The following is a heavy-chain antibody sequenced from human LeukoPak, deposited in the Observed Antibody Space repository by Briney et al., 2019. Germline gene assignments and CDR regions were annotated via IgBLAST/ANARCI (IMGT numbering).Heavy chain of an antibody. Sequence: GESLQISCQGSGSRCTTHWIGWGRQLPGKGLEGRGTIYPGDYDTSYNPSFQAQVTIAADRSITTAYLQWSSLRASDTAVYYCARQGTMWSRPFDWWGQGTLVTVSS. CDR2: IYPGDYDT. D-gene: IGHD1-7*01. CDR1: GSRCTTHW. J-gene: IGHJ4*02. V-gene: IGHV5-51*01. CDR3: ARQGTMWSRPFDW.